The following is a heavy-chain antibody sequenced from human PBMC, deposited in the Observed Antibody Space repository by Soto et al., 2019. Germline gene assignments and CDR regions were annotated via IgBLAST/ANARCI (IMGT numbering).Heavy chain of an antibody. CDR1: GGSISSYY. Sequence: QVQLQESGPGLVKPSETLSLTCTVSGGSISSYYWSWIRQPPEKGLEWIGYIYYSGSTNYNPSLKSRVTISVDTSKNQFSLKRSSVTAADTAVYYCARRYGGAFDIWGQGTMVTVSS. CDR3: ARRYGGAFDI. D-gene: IGHD3-9*01. V-gene: IGHV4-59*01. J-gene: IGHJ3*02. CDR2: IYYSGST.